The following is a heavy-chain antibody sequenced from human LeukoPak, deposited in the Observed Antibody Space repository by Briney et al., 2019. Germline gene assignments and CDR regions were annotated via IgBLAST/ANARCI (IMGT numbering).Heavy chain of an antibody. CDR2: IYTSGST. J-gene: IGHJ6*03. CDR3: ARGGRAPRYYYYMDV. V-gene: IGHV4-4*07. Sequence: SETLSLTCTVSGGSISSDYWSWIRQPAGKGLEWIGRIYTSGSTNYNPSLKSRVTMSVDTSKNQFSLKLSSVTAADTAVYYCARGGRAPRYYYYMDVWGKGTTVTVSS. D-gene: IGHD3-10*01. CDR1: GGSISSDY.